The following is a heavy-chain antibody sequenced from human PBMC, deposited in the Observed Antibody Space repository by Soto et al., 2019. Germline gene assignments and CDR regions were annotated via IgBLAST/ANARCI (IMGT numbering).Heavy chain of an antibody. Sequence: GESLKISCKASGYNFTSYWIGWVRQMPGKGLEWMGIIYPGDSDTRYSPSFQGQVTISADKSITTAYLQWSSLKASDTAMYYCARDALHYDSYYYGMDVWGQGTKVTVSS. CDR2: IYPGDSDT. D-gene: IGHD3-3*01. CDR3: ARDALHYDSYYYGMDV. V-gene: IGHV5-51*01. CDR1: GYNFTSYW. J-gene: IGHJ6*02.